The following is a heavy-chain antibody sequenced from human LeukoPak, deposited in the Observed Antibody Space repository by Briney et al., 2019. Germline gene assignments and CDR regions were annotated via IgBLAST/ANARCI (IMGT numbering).Heavy chain of an antibody. CDR1: GYTFTGYY. CDR3: AKDLGFIVGGGY. J-gene: IGHJ4*02. Sequence: ASVKVSCKASGYTFTGYYMHWVRQAPGQGLEWMGWISAYNGNTNYAQKLQGRVTMTTDTSTSTAYMELRSLRSDDTAVYYCAKDLGFIVGGGYWGQGTLVTVSS. V-gene: IGHV1-18*04. D-gene: IGHD1-26*01. CDR2: ISAYNGNT.